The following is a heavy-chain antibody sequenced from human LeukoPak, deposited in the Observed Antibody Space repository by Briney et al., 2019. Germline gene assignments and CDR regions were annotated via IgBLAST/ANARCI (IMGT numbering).Heavy chain of an antibody. CDR1: GFTFRNFA. D-gene: IGHD3-10*01. CDR2: ISEDGESI. V-gene: IGHV3-23*01. J-gene: IGHJ4*02. CDR3: ARDESMGKGTARFGWLH. Sequence: GGSLRLSCAVSGFTFRNFAMSWVRQAPGKGLEWVSIISEDGESINYADSVRGRFLISTATSKNTLFLQMSSLRVEDTAVYYCARDESMGKGTARFGWLHWGRGTLVTVSS.